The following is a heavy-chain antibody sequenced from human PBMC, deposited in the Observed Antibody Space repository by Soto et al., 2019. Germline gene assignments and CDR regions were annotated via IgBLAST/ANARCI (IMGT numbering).Heavy chain of an antibody. D-gene: IGHD3-22*01. V-gene: IGHV1-69*13. CDR3: ARDRGTMTHDF. Sequence: SVKVSCKTSGGTFSSYAISWVRQAPGQGLEWMGGIVPIVDTSTYAQKFQGRVTITADESTSTVYMELSSLRSDDTAVYYCARDRGTMTHDFWGQGTQVTVSS. CDR2: IVPIVDTS. CDR1: GGTFSSYA. J-gene: IGHJ4*02.